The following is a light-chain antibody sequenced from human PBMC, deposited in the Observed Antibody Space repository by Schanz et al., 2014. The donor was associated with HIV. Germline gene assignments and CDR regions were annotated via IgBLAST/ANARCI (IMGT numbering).Light chain of an antibody. CDR2: DVS. CDR1: SSDVGYSYY. Sequence: QSALTQPASVSGSPGQSITISCSGASSDVGYSYYVSWYQQQPGRPPKLLIYDVSHRPSGISDRFSGSKSDNTASLTISGLQADDEADYYCCSYADGGTYVFGTGTKLTVL. CDR3: CSYADGGTYV. J-gene: IGLJ1*01. V-gene: IGLV2-14*03.